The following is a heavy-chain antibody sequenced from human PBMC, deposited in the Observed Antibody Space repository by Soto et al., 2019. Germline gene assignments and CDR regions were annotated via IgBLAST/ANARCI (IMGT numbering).Heavy chain of an antibody. CDR3: ARDCRPYFDFLTGRPIRGWFHP. V-gene: IGHV3-33*01. CDR1: GFTFSSYR. CDR2: IWYDGSNK. Sequence: LRLSCAASGFTFSSYRMHWVSQAPGKGLEWVAVIWYDGSNKYYADSVKGRFTVSRANSKNTLYLQMNSLRAEDTAVYYFARDCRPYFDFLTGRPIRGWFHPRGQGTLGTVSS. J-gene: IGHJ5*02. D-gene: IGHD3-9*01.